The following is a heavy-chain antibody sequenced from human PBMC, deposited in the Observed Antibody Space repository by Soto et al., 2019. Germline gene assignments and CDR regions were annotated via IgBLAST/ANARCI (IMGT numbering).Heavy chain of an antibody. CDR1: GGTFSSYA. D-gene: IGHD3-9*01. V-gene: IGHV1-69*13. J-gene: IGHJ4*02. CDR3: ARDRGTRYFDWLLFI. Sequence: SVKVSCKASGGTFSSYAISWVRQAPGQGLEWMGGIIPIFGTANYAQKFQGRVTITADESTSTAYMELSSLRSEDTAVYYCARDRGTRYFDWLLFIWGQGTLVTVSS. CDR2: IIPIFGTA.